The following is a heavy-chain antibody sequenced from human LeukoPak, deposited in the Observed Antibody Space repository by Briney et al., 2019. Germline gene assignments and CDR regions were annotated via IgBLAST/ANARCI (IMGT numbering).Heavy chain of an antibody. CDR1: GFTVNNNY. D-gene: IGHD6-19*01. J-gene: IGHJ4*02. CDR2: IYDGGNI. V-gene: IGHV3-53*01. CDR3: ARDQIPSGYNSGWAHEY. Sequence: PGGSLRLSCAASGFTVNNNYMSWVRQAAGKGLEWVSTIYDGGNIYTDSVKGRFTISRDNSKNTLYLQMNSLRVEDTAIYYCARDQIPSGYNSGWAHEYWGQGTLVTVSS.